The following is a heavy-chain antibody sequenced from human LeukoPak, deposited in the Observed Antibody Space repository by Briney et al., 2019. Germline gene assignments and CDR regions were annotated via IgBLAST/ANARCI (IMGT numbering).Heavy chain of an antibody. Sequence: PGGSLRLSCAASGFTFSDHYMTWIRQAPGKGLECVSYISNSGSTVKYADAVKGRFTISRDNAKNSLYLQMNSLRAEDTAVYYCTRDPRVVDYWGQGTLVTVSS. D-gene: IGHD6-6*01. J-gene: IGHJ4*02. V-gene: IGHV3-11*01. CDR2: ISNSGSTV. CDR3: TRDPRVVDY. CDR1: GFTFSDHY.